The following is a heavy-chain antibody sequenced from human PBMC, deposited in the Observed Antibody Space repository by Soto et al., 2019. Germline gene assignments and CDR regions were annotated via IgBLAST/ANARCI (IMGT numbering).Heavy chain of an antibody. Sequence: QVQLVQSGAEVRKPGAAVNVSCKASGYIFSVNYLHWVRRAPGQGLEWMAWINAKNGASNYAQKFRGRATVTRDTSISTTYLELSGLTSDDTAVYYCARAREDSSRWFAQWGQGTQVTVSP. D-gene: IGHD6-13*01. J-gene: IGHJ4*02. CDR2: INAKNGAS. V-gene: IGHV1-2*02. CDR1: GYIFSVNY. CDR3: ARAREDSSRWFAQ.